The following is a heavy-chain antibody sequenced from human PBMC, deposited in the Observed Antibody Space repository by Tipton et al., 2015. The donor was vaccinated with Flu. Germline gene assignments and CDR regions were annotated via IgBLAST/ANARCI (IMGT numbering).Heavy chain of an antibody. CDR1: GFTFSSYW. Sequence: SLRLSCAASGFTFSSYWMSWVRQAPGKGLEWVATIQEDGSEKNYVDSMKGRLTISRDNAKNSVYLQMNSLRAEDTAVYYCARDKGYSSFDYWGQGTLVTVSS. J-gene: IGHJ4*02. CDR2: IQEDGSEK. V-gene: IGHV3-7*01. D-gene: IGHD4-11*01. CDR3: ARDKGYSSFDY.